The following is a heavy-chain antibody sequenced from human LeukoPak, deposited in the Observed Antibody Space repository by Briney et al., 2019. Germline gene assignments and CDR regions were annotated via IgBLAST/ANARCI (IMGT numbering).Heavy chain of an antibody. CDR1: GFTVSSNY. J-gene: IGHJ2*01. CDR2: IYSGGST. D-gene: IGHD6-6*01. V-gene: IGHV3-66*01. Sequence: PGGSLRLSCAASGFTVSSNYMSWVRQAPGKGLEWVSVIYSGGSTYYADSVKGRFTISRDNSKNTLYLQMNSLRAEDTAVYYCTRVSSTYIYWYFDLWGRGTLVTVSS. CDR3: TRVSSTYIYWYFDL.